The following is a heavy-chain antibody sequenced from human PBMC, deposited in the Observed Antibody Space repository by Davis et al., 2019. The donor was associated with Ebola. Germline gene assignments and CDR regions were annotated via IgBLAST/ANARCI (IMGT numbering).Heavy chain of an antibody. CDR3: ARDRGFFWFDP. Sequence: GESLKISCAASGFPFSSYSMNWVRQAPGKGLEWVSSISSSSSYIYYADSVKGRFTISRDNAKNSLYLQMNSLRAEDTAVYYCARDRGFFWFDPWGQGTLVTVAS. CDR1: GFPFSSYS. J-gene: IGHJ5*02. V-gene: IGHV3-21*01. CDR2: ISSSSSYI. D-gene: IGHD1-26*01.